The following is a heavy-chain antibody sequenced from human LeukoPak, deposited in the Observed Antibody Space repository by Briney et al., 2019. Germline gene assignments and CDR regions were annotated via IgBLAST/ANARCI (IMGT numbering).Heavy chain of an antibody. D-gene: IGHD3-22*01. CDR3: ASGDSSGSY. Sequence: GGSLRLSCAASGFTFSNAWMNWVRQAPGKGLEWVGRIKSKTDGGATDYAAPVKGRFTISRDDSKNTLYLQMNSLKTDDTAVYFCASGDSSGSYWGQGTLVTVSA. CDR1: GFTFSNAW. V-gene: IGHV3-15*01. CDR2: IKSKTDGGAT. J-gene: IGHJ4*02.